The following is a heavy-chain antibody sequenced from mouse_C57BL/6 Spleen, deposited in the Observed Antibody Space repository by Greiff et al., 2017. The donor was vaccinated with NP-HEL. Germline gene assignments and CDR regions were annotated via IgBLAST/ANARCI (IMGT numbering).Heavy chain of an antibody. CDR1: GFTFSSYT. CDR2: ISGGGGNT. V-gene: IGHV5-9*01. Sequence: DVKLVESGGGLVKPGGSLKLSCAASGFTFSSYTMSWVRQTPEKRLEWVATISGGGGNTYYPDSVKGRVTISRDNAKNTLYLQMSSLRSEDTALYYCARPGYDYDEEGFDYWGQGTTLTVSS. CDR3: ARPGYDYDEEGFDY. D-gene: IGHD2-4*01. J-gene: IGHJ2*01.